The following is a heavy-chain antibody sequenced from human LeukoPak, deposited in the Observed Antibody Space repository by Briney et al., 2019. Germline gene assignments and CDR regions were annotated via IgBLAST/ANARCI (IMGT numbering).Heavy chain of an antibody. D-gene: IGHD3-10*01. CDR1: GYTFTGYY. J-gene: IGHJ4*02. Sequence: GASVKVSCKASGYTFTGYYMHWVRQAPGQGLEWMGWINPNSGGTNYAQKFQGRVTMTRDTSISTAYMELSRLRSDDTAVYYCARVPRVGAYYGSETQEGSDYWGQGTLVTVSS. CDR3: ARVPRVGAYYGSETQEGSDY. V-gene: IGHV1-2*02. CDR2: INPNSGGT.